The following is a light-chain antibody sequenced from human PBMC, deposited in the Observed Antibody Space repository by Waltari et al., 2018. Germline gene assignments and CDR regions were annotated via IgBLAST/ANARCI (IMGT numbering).Light chain of an antibody. CDR2: DAS. V-gene: IGKV3-15*01. Sequence: ETVMTQSPATLSVSPGERVTLSCRASETLSKKLACYPYKSGQAPRLLIYDASTRATGIPPRFSGSGSGTEFTRTISSLQPEDFALYYCQQYNYWPPLTFGGGTNVGI. CDR1: ETLSKK. CDR3: QQYNYWPPLT. J-gene: IGKJ4*01.